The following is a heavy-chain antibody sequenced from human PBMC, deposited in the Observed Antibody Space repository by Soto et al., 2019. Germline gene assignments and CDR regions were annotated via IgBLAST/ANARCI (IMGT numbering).Heavy chain of an antibody. V-gene: IGHV3-64*01. Sequence: PGGSLRLSCEVSGFTFSNYTMHWVRQAPGKGLEYVSTITGNGGRTYYANSVRGRFTISRDNSKNTLYLQMGSLRVEDMAVYYCARDTVADTSTGPFDYWGRGTLVTVSS. CDR1: GFTFSNYT. CDR2: ITGNGGRT. CDR3: ARDTVADTSTGPFDY. D-gene: IGHD6-19*01. J-gene: IGHJ4*02.